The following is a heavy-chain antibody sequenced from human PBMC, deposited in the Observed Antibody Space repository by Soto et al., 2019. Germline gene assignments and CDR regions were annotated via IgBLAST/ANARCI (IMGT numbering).Heavy chain of an antibody. CDR1: VVSISSGGYS. V-gene: IGHV4-30-2*06. Sequence: SETLSLTCTFSVVSISSGGYSCTWIRQSPGKGLEWIGYTYQSGSDYYNPSLKSRVTISVDRSKNQFSLNLTSVTAADTAVYYCARDYYGMEVWGQGTTVNVSS. J-gene: IGHJ6*01. CDR2: TYQSGSD. CDR3: ARDYYGMEV.